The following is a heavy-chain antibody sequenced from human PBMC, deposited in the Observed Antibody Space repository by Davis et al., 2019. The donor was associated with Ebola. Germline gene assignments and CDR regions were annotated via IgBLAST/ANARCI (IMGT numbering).Heavy chain of an antibody. V-gene: IGHV3-49*03. D-gene: IGHD3-10*01. J-gene: IGHJ3*02. Sequence: GGSLRLSCTASGFTFGDYAMSWFRQAPGKGLEWVGFIRSKAYGGTTEYAASVKGRFTISRDDSKGIAYLQMNSLKTEDTAVYYCTRGPPPLLLWFGDRRATDAFDIWGQGTMVTVSS. CDR1: GFTFGDYA. CDR3: TRGPPPLLLWFGDRRATDAFDI. CDR2: IRSKAYGGTT.